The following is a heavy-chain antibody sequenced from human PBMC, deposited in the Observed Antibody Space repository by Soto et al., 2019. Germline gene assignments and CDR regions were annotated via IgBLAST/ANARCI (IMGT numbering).Heavy chain of an antibody. CDR2: INSDGSST. V-gene: IGHV3-74*01. Sequence: GGSLRLSCAASGFTFSSYWMHWVRQAPGKGLVWVSRINSDGSSTSYADSVKGRFTISRDNAKNTLYLQMNSLRAEDTAVYYCARDPNLHEYGDSDAFHISCQATIVTGS. J-gene: IGHJ3*02. D-gene: IGHD4-17*01. CDR3: ARDPNLHEYGDSDAFHI. CDR1: GFTFSSYW.